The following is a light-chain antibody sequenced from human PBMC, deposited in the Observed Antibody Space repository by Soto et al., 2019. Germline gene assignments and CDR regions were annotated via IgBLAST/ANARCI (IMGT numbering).Light chain of an antibody. CDR3: QQYNNYVTWT. J-gene: IGKJ1*01. Sequence: DIQMTQSPSTLSASVGYRVTITCRASQSVGIYLAWYQKRPGKAPKVMIWNASTLQRGVPSRFSGSGSGTEFTLTISSLQPDDFATYYCQQYNNYVTWTFGQGTKVDIK. CDR1: QSVGIY. CDR2: NAS. V-gene: IGKV1-5*01.